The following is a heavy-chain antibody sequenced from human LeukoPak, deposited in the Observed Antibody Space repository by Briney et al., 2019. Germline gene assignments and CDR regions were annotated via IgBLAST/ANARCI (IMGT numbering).Heavy chain of an antibody. CDR3: ATVRYYYDSSGYYFDY. D-gene: IGHD3-22*01. V-gene: IGHV1-24*01. CDR2: FDPVDGET. J-gene: IGHJ4*02. Sequence: EASVKVSCKVSGYTLTELSMHWVRQAPGKGLEWMGGFDPVDGETIYAQKFQGRVTMTEDTSTDTAYMELSSLRSEDTAVYYCATVRYYYDSSGYYFDYWGQGTLVTVSS. CDR1: GYTLTELS.